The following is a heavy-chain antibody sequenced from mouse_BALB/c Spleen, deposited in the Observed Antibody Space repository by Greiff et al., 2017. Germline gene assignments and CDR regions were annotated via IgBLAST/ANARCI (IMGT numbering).Heavy chain of an antibody. CDR1: GYSITSGSS. CDR3: ARWGPYYYGSSYDWYFDV. V-gene: IGHV3-1*02. Sequence: VQLKESGPDLVKPSQSLSLTCTVTGYSITSGSSWPWIRQFPGNKLEWMGYIHYSGSTNYNPSLKSRISITRDTSKNQFFLQLNSVTTEDTATYYCARWGPYYYGSSYDWYFDVWGAGTTVTVSS. CDR2: IHYSGST. J-gene: IGHJ1*01. D-gene: IGHD1-1*01.